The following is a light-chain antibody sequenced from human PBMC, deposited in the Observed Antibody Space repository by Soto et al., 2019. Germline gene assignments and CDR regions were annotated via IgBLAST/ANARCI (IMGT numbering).Light chain of an antibody. CDR2: DAS. CDR3: QQRSNWPLT. J-gene: IGKJ4*01. CDR1: QSVSSY. Sequence: IVLSQSPCTLSLSPGERATLSCRASQSVSSYLAWYEQKPGQAPRLLIYDASNRATGIPARFSGSGSGTDFTLTISSLEPEDFAVYYCQQRSNWPLTFGGGTKVDI. V-gene: IGKV3-11*01.